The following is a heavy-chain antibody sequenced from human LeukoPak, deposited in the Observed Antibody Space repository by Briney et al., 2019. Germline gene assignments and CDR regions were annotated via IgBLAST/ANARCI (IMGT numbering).Heavy chain of an antibody. CDR3: ARAACGGGSCYRYYFDY. D-gene: IGHD2-15*01. Sequence: ASVKVSCKASGYTFTSYYMHWVRQAPGQGLEWMGIINPSGGSTSYAQKFQGRVTMTRDTSTSTVYMELSSLRSEDTAVYYCARAACGGGSCYRYYFDYGGQGTLVTVSS. CDR2: INPSGGST. V-gene: IGHV1-46*01. CDR1: GYTFTSYY. J-gene: IGHJ4*02.